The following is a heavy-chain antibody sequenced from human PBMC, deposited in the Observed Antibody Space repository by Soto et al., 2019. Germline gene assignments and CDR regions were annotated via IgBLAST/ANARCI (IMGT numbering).Heavy chain of an antibody. J-gene: IGHJ4*02. D-gene: IGHD5-18*01. CDR1: GFTFSSYE. V-gene: IGHV3-48*03. Sequence: EVQLVESGGGLVQPGVSLSLSCAASGFTFSSYEMNWVRQAPGKGLEWVSYISSSGSTIYYADSVKGRFTISRDNAKNSLYLQMNSLRAEDTAVYYCAREEYSYGPARYWGQGTLVTVSS. CDR2: ISSSGSTI. CDR3: AREEYSYGPARY.